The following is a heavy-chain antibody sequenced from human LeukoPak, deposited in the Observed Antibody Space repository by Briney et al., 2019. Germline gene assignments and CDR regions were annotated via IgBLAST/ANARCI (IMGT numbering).Heavy chain of an antibody. D-gene: IGHD5-24*01. V-gene: IGHV4-59*07. Sequence: KPSHTLSLTPALSLGSTSSDVSTSVPQPPSNQLKWIGYIYYSGSTNYNPSLRSRVTISLDTSKNQFSLKLSSVTAADTAVYYCARTLTNGNNDCWGQGTLVIVSS. CDR1: LGSTSSDV. CDR3: ARTLTNGNNDC. CDR2: IYYSGST. J-gene: IGHJ4*02.